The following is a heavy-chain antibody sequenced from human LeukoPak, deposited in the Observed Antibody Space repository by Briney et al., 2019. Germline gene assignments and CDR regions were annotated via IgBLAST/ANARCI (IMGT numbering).Heavy chain of an antibody. CDR1: GFTFTDTY. CDR2: ISPSGTDI. CDR3: AKDVSSGWPDAFDI. Sequence: GGSLRLSCAVSGFTFTDTYMTWIRQAPGKGLESLSYISPSGTDISYADSVKGRFTISRDNSKNTLYLQMNSLRAEDTAVYYCAKDVSSGWPDAFDIWGQGTMVTVSS. D-gene: IGHD6-19*01. J-gene: IGHJ3*02. V-gene: IGHV3-11*01.